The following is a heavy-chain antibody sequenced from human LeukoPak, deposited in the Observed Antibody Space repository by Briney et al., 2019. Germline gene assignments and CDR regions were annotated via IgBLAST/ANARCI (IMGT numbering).Heavy chain of an antibody. Sequence: SETLSLTCAVYGGSFSGYYWSWLRQPPGKGLEWIGEINHSGSTNYNPSLKSRVTISVDTSKNQFSLKLSSVTAADTAVYYCARRPLGYCSSTSCPTPYYFDYWGQGTLVTVSS. D-gene: IGHD2-2*01. V-gene: IGHV4-34*01. CDR2: INHSGST. CDR3: ARRPLGYCSSTSCPTPYYFDY. CDR1: GGSFSGYY. J-gene: IGHJ4*02.